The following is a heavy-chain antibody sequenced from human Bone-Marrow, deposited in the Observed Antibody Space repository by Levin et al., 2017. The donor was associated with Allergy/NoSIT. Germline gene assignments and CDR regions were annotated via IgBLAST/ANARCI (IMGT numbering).Heavy chain of an antibody. V-gene: IGHV5-51*01. D-gene: IGHD6-6*01. Sequence: KVSCKGSGYSFTSYWIGWVRQMPGKGLEWMGIIYPGDSDTRYSPSFQGQVTISADKSISTAYLQWSSLKASDTAMYYCARQPSIAARRDFDYWGQGTLVTVSS. J-gene: IGHJ4*02. CDR2: IYPGDSDT. CDR3: ARQPSIAARRDFDY. CDR1: GYSFTSYW.